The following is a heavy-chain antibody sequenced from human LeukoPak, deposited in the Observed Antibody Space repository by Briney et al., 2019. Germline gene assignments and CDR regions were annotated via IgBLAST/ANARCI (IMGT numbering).Heavy chain of an antibody. J-gene: IGHJ4*02. Sequence: PSETLSLTCTVSGGSISSYYWSWIRQPPGKGLEWIGYIYYSGSTNYNPSLKSRVTISVDTSKNQFSLKLSSVTAADTAVYCCARGTYCGGDCYFDYWGQGTLVTVSS. CDR2: IYYSGST. CDR1: GGSISSYY. CDR3: ARGTYCGGDCYFDY. V-gene: IGHV4-59*08. D-gene: IGHD2-21*02.